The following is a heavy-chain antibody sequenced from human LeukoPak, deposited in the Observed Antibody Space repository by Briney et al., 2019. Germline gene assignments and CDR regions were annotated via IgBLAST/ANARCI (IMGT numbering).Heavy chain of an antibody. Sequence: SETLSLTYTVSGSSITNYYWTWIRQSPGKGLEWIGYIYYSGSTKYNPSLESRVTISVDTSKNQFSLKLKSVTTADTAVYYCARDSGFVPYWGQGILVTVSS. V-gene: IGHV4-59*01. J-gene: IGHJ4*02. D-gene: IGHD3-16*01. CDR3: ARDSGFVPY. CDR1: GSSITNYY. CDR2: IYYSGST.